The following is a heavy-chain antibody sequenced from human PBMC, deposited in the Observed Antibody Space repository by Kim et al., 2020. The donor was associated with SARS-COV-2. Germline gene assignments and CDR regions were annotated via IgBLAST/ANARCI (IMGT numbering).Heavy chain of an antibody. V-gene: IGHV3-43*02. J-gene: IGHJ6*02. D-gene: IGHD6-13*01. Sequence: GGSLRLSCAASGFTFDDYAMHWVRQAPGKGLEWVSLISGDGGSTYYADSVKGRFTISRDNSKNSLYLQMNSLRTEDTALYYCAKASYSSSWYSYYYGMDVWGQGTTVTVSS. CDR2: ISGDGGST. CDR3: AKASYSSSWYSYYYGMDV. CDR1: GFTFDDYA.